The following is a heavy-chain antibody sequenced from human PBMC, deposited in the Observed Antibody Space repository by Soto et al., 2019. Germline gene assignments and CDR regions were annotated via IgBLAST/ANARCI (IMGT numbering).Heavy chain of an antibody. V-gene: IGHV3-23*01. CDR1: GFTFSSYA. CDR2: ISGSGGST. D-gene: IGHD1-7*01. CDR3: AKDQHNWNYGGLHFDY. J-gene: IGHJ4*02. Sequence: GGSLRLSCAASGFTFSSYAMSWVRQAPGKGLEWVSAISGSGGSTYYADSVKGRFTISRDNSKNTLYLQMNSLRAEDTAVYYCAKDQHNWNYGGLHFDYWGQGTLVTVSS.